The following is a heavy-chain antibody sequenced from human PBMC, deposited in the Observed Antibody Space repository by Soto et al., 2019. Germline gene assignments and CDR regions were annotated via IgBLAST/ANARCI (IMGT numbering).Heavy chain of an antibody. CDR1: GYTFSGYY. CDR2: INPNSGGT. CDR3: ARSLTEGYCTITGCYTRPLYGMDV. D-gene: IGHD2-2*02. Sequence: GASVKVSCKASGYTFSGYYIHWLRQAPGQGLEWMGWINPNSGGTNYAQKFQGRVTVTRDTPTSTAYMELSRLTSDDTAVYYCARSLTEGYCTITGCYTRPLYGMDVWAQGTTVTVSS. V-gene: IGHV1-2*02. J-gene: IGHJ6*02.